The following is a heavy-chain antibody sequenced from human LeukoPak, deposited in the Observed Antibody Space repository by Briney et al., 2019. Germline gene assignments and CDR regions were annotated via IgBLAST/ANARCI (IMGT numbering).Heavy chain of an antibody. CDR3: ARGYSGYYYYFDY. V-gene: IGHV3-53*01. D-gene: IGHD3-22*01. CDR2: IYSGGST. J-gene: IGHJ4*02. CDR1: GFTVSSNY. Sequence: PGGSLRLSCAASGFTVSSNYMSWVRQAPGKGLEWVSVIYSGGSTYYADSVKGRFTISRDNSKNTLYLQMNSLRAEDTAVYYCARGYSGYYYYFDYWGQGTLVTVSS.